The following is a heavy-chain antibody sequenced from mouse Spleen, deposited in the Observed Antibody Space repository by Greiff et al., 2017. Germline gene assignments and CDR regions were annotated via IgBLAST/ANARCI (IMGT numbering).Heavy chain of an antibody. CDR3: ARDDDGMDY. V-gene: IGHV3-2*02. CDR2: ISYSGST. D-gene: IGHD2-12*01. Sequence: DVHLVESGPGLVKPSQSLSLTCTVTGFSITSDYAWNWIRQFPGNKLEWMGYISYSGSTSSNPSLNSRISITRDTSKNQFFLQLNSVTTEDTATYYCARDDDGMDYWGQGTSVTVSS. J-gene: IGHJ4*01. CDR1: GFSITSDYA.